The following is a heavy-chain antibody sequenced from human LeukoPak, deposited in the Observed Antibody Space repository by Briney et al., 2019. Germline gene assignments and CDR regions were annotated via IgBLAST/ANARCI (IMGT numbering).Heavy chain of an antibody. V-gene: IGHV4-4*09. Sequence: SETLSLTCTVSGGSISSHYWSWIRQPPGKGLEWIGYIYTSGSTNYNPSLKSRVTISVDTSKNQFSLKLSSVTAADTAVYYCARGSVYYDFWSGYTQESNWFDPWGQGTLVTISS. CDR3: ARGSVYYDFWSGYTQESNWFDP. CDR2: IYTSGST. J-gene: IGHJ5*02. D-gene: IGHD3-3*01. CDR1: GGSISSHY.